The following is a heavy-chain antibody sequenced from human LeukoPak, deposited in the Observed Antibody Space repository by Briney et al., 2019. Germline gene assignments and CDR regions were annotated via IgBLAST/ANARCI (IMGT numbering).Heavy chain of an antibody. V-gene: IGHV3-21*01. Sequence: GGSLRLSCAASGFTFSSYSMNWVRQAPGKGLEWVSSISSSSSYIYYADSVKGRFTISRDNAKNSLYLQMNSLRAEDTAVYYCAVYYYGSGSVFYWGQGTLVTVSS. CDR3: AVYYYGSGSVFY. D-gene: IGHD3-10*01. CDR2: ISSSSSYI. CDR1: GFTFSSYS. J-gene: IGHJ4*02.